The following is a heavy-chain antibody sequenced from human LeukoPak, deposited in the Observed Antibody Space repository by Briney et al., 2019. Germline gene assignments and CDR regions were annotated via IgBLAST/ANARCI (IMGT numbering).Heavy chain of an antibody. J-gene: IGHJ4*02. CDR2: IAGNGGNR. D-gene: IGHD6-19*01. V-gene: IGHV3-23*01. Sequence: GGSLRLSCAASGFTFSPYAMSWVRQAPGKGREWVAGIAGNGGNRYYADAVKGRFTISRDNSRSTVYLQMNSLRAEDTALYYCAKDKSSSSSGWYLSDYWGQGTLVTVSS. CDR3: AKDKSSSSSGWYLSDY. CDR1: GFTFSPYA.